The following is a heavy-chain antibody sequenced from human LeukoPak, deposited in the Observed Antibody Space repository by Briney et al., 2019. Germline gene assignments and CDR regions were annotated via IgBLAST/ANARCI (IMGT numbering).Heavy chain of an antibody. Sequence: KSSETLSLTCTVSGGSISSSSYYWGWIRQPPGRGLEWIGSIYYSGSTYYNPSLKSRVTISVDTSKNQFSLKLSSVTAADTAVYYCARVEDPSITGTAYFDYWGQGTLVTVSS. CDR2: IYYSGST. J-gene: IGHJ4*02. V-gene: IGHV4-39*07. D-gene: IGHD1-20*01. CDR3: ARVEDPSITGTAYFDY. CDR1: GGSISSSSYY.